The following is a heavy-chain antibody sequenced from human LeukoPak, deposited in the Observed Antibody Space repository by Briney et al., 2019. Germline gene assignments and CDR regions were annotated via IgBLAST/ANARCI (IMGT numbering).Heavy chain of an antibody. CDR1: GYSFTSYW. Sequence: GESLQISCQGSGYSFTSYWIGWVRQMPGKGLEWMGIISPGDSDTRYSPSFQGQVTISADKSISTAYLQWSSLKASDTAMYYCASGYCSSTSCAHDAFDIWGQGTMVTVSS. J-gene: IGHJ3*02. D-gene: IGHD2-2*01. V-gene: IGHV5-51*01. CDR3: ASGYCSSTSCAHDAFDI. CDR2: ISPGDSDT.